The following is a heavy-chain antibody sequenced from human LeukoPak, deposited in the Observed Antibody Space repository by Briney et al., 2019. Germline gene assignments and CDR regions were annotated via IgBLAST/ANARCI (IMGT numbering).Heavy chain of an antibody. CDR2: ISAHGSNT. D-gene: IGHD3-10*01. Sequence: PGGSLRLSCAASGFTFSSYAMSWVRQAPGKGLEWVSGISAHGSNTFYADSVKGRFTISRDNSKNTLFLQMNSLRGEDTAIYYCATETGDSPDYWGQGTLVTVSS. CDR1: GFTFSSYA. CDR3: ATETGDSPDY. J-gene: IGHJ4*02. V-gene: IGHV3-23*01.